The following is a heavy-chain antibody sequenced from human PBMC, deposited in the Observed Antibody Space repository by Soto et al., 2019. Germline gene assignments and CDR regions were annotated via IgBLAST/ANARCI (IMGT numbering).Heavy chain of an antibody. Sequence: QVQLQESGPGLVKPSQTLSLTCTVSGGSISSGGYYWSWIRQHPGKVLEWIGYIYYSGSTYYNPSRKRSVPPSMDPGKSPVSEKQRTMTAVDTAEYYSARWEATADFDYWGQGTLDTVPS. D-gene: IGHD1-26*01. J-gene: IGHJ4*02. CDR3: ARWEATADFDY. CDR1: GGSISSGGYY. V-gene: IGHV4-31*03. CDR2: IYYSGST.